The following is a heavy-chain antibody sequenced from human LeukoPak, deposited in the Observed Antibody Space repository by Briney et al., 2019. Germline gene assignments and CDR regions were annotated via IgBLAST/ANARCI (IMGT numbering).Heavy chain of an antibody. D-gene: IGHD5-24*01. J-gene: IGHJ4*02. V-gene: IGHV3-23*01. Sequence: PGGSLRLSCAASRFTFSSFAMSWVRQAPGKGLEWVSTISDSGYNTYYADSVKGRFTISRDISKNTLYLQMNSLRADDTAIYYCARSLGNGFPYYFDYWGQGTLVTVSS. CDR3: ARSLGNGFPYYFDY. CDR1: RFTFSSFA. CDR2: ISDSGYNT.